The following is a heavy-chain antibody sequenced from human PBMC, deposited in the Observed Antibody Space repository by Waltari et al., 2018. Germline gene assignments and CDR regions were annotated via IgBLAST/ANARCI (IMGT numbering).Heavy chain of an antibody. CDR3: ARDLEETTVTTRISGNWFDP. Sequence: QVQLVESGGGVVQPGRSLRLSCAASGFTFSSYGMHWVRQAPGKGLEWVAVIWYDGSNKYYADSVKGRFTISRDNSKNTLYLQMNSLRAEDTAVYYCARDLEETTVTTRISGNWFDPWGQGTLVTVSS. CDR2: IWYDGSNK. D-gene: IGHD4-17*01. CDR1: GFTFSSYG. V-gene: IGHV3-33*01. J-gene: IGHJ5*02.